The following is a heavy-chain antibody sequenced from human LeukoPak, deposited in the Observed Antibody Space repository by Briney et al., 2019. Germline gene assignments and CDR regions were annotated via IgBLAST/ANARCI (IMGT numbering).Heavy chain of an antibody. CDR1: GGTFSSYA. J-gene: IGHJ4*02. CDR2: IIPILGIA. V-gene: IGHV1-69*04. D-gene: IGHD4-17*01. Sequence: ASVKVSCKASGGTFSSYAISWVRQAPGQGLERMGRIIPILGIANYAQKFQGRVTITADKSTSTAYMELSSLRSEDTAVYYCARDSPTPGYGDYILDYWGQGTLVTVSS. CDR3: ARDSPTPGYGDYILDY.